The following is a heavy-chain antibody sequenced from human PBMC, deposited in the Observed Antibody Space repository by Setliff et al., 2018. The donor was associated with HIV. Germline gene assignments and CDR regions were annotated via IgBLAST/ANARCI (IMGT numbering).Heavy chain of an antibody. CDR3: ARLSPYGDYLLFQY. J-gene: IGHJ4*02. CDR1: GYTFTHYA. CDR2: IDTNTVNP. V-gene: IGHV7-4-1*02. D-gene: IGHD4-17*01. Sequence: ASVKVSCQASGYTFTHYAMNWLRQAPGQGLEWMGWIDTNTVNPTYAQGFTGRFVFSLDTSVSTAFLQISTLKAEDTAVYYCARLSPYGDYLLFQYWGQGTQVTVSS.